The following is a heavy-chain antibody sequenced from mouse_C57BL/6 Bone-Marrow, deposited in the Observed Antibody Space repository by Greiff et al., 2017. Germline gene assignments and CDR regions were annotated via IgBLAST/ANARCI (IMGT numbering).Heavy chain of an antibody. V-gene: IGHV5-15*01. CDR1: GFTFSDYG. D-gene: IGHD2-4*01. CDR3: ARVIYYDYDDAMDY. CDR2: ISNLAYSI. Sequence: EVQVVESGGGLVQPGGSLKLSCAASGFTFSDYGMAWVRQAPRKGPEWVAFISNLAYSIYYADTVTGRFTISRENAKNTLYLERSRLRSEDTAMYYCARVIYYDYDDAMDYWCQGTSVTVSS. J-gene: IGHJ4*01.